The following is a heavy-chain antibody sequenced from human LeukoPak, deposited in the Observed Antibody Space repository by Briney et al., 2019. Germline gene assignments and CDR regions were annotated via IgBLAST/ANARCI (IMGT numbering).Heavy chain of an antibody. J-gene: IGHJ5*02. D-gene: IGHD2-8*02. CDR2: INSDGSRT. V-gene: IGHV3-74*01. Sequence: GGSLRLSCAASKFRFSSYWMHWVRQAPGKGLVWVSRINSDGSRTNYADSVKGRFTISRDNAKNTLYLQMSSLRAEDTAVYYCARVLTGSWDWFDPWGQGTLATVSS. CDR1: KFRFSSYW. CDR3: ARVLTGSWDWFDP.